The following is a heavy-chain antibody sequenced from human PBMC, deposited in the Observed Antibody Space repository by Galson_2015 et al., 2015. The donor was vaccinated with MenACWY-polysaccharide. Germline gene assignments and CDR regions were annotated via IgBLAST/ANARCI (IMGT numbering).Heavy chain of an antibody. J-gene: IGHJ6*02. V-gene: IGHV3-21*01. CDR2: ISSSSSYI. Sequence: SLRLSCAASGFTFSSYSMNWVRQAPGKGLEWVSSISSSSSYIYYADSVKGRFTISRDNAKNSLYLQMNSLRAEDTAVYYCARDQGPSEWFGELKGYYYYGMDVWGQGTTVTVSS. CDR1: GFTFSSYS. CDR3: ARDQGPSEWFGELKGYYYYGMDV. D-gene: IGHD3-10*01.